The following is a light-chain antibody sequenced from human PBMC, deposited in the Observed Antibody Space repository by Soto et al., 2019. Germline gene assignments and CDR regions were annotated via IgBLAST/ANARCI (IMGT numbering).Light chain of an antibody. CDR2: GAS. CDR3: QQYNNWPPNFT. J-gene: IGKJ3*01. V-gene: IGKV3-15*01. CDR1: QSVSSN. Sequence: EIVMTQSPATLSESPGERATLSCRASQSVSSNLAWYQQKPGQAPRLLIYGASTRATGIPARFSGSGSGTEFTLTISSLQSEDFAVYYCQQYNNWPPNFTFGPGTKVDIK.